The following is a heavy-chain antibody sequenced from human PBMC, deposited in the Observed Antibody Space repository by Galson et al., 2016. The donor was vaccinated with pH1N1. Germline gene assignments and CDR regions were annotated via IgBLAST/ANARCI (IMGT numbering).Heavy chain of an antibody. CDR1: GITVSNNY. CDR2: IYSRGNT. CDR3: ARDRGEP. J-gene: IGHJ4*02. D-gene: IGHD3-16*01. V-gene: IGHV3-53*01. Sequence: SLRLSCAASGITVSNNYMSWVRQAPGKGLEWVSLIYSRGNTYYADSVKGRFTISRDSSKKTVYLQMNSLRADDTAVYYCARDRGEPWGQGTLVTVSS.